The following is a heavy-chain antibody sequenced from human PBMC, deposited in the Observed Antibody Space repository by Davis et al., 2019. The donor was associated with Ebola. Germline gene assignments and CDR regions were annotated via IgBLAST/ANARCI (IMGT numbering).Heavy chain of an antibody. CDR3: ATAYDFWSSDY. D-gene: IGHD3-3*01. V-gene: IGHV1-18*01. J-gene: IGHJ4*02. CDR1: GGTFSSYA. Sequence: AASVKVSCKASGGTFSSYAISWVRQAPGQGLEWMGWISAYNGNTNYAQKLQGRVTMTTDTSTSTAYMELRSLRSDDTAVYYCATAYDFWSSDYWGQGTLVTVSS. CDR2: ISAYNGNT.